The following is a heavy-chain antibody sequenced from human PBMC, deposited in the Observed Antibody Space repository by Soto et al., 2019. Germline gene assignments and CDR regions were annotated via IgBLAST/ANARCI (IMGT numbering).Heavy chain of an antibody. CDR3: ARGRNYYDFWSGYYTSYYYGMDV. Sequence: SETLSLTCIVSGDSVSSGDYYWSWIRQPPGKGLEWIGEINHSGSTNYNPSLKSRVTISVDTSKNQFSLKLSSVTAADTAVYYCARGRNYYDFWSGYYTSYYYGMDVWGQGTTVTVSS. CDR2: INHSGST. V-gene: IGHV4-61*08. CDR1: GDSVSSGDYY. J-gene: IGHJ6*02. D-gene: IGHD3-3*01.